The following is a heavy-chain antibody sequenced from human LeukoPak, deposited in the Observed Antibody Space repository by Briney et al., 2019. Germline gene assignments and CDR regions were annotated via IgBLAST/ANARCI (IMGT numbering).Heavy chain of an antibody. CDR2: IIPIFGTA. Sequence: ASVKVSCKASGGTFSSYAISWVRQAPGQGVEWMGGIIPIFGTANYAQKFQGRVTITADESTSTAYMELSSLRSEDTAVYYCARDPLDRGFRGEWGQGTLVTVSS. J-gene: IGHJ4*02. CDR3: ARDPLDRGFRGE. V-gene: IGHV1-69*13. CDR1: GGTFSSYA. D-gene: IGHD3-10*01.